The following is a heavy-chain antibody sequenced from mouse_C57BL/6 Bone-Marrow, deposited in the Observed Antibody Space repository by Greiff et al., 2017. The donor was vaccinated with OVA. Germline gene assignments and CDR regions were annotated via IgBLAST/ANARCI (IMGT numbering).Heavy chain of an antibody. Sequence: EVQRVESGAGLVKPGGSLKLSCAASGFTFSSYAMSWVRQTPVKRLEWVAYISSGGGYTYYADTVKGRFTLSRDNARNTLYLQMSSLKTEDTAMYYCTRDRNYDGYYFYWYFDVWGTGTTVTVSS. CDR3: TRDRNYDGYYFYWYFDV. J-gene: IGHJ1*03. D-gene: IGHD2-3*01. CDR1: GFTFSSYA. CDR2: ISSGGGYT. V-gene: IGHV5-9-1*02.